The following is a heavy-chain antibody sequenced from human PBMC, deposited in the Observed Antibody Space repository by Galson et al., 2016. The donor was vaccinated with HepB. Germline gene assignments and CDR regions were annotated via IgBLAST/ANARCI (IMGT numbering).Heavy chain of an antibody. CDR2: TYYRSKWFH. Sequence: CAISGDSVSSNSADWSWIRQSPSRGLEWLGRTYYRSKWFHDYAVSVRSRMNINPDTSKNQFSLQLNSMTPEDTAVYYCARGASERRAFDIWGQGTMVTVSS. D-gene: IGHD3-16*01. J-gene: IGHJ3*02. V-gene: IGHV6-1*01. CDR1: GDSVSSNSAD. CDR3: ARGASERRAFDI.